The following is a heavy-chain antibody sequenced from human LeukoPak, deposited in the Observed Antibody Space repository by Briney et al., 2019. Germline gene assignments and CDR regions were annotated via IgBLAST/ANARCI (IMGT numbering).Heavy chain of an antibody. CDR2: ISYDGSNQ. J-gene: IGHJ4*02. CDR1: GSAFVSYV. Sequence: PGGSRRPSGAAFGSAFVSYVMHWAAQAPARGLGGWAVISYDGSNQYCADSVKGRFTISRDNSRNTLYLQMNSLRLEDTALYYCARDSRSYSTGTEYWGQGTLVTVSS. V-gene: IGHV3-30-3*01. CDR3: ARDSRSYSTGTEY. D-gene: IGHD3-10*01.